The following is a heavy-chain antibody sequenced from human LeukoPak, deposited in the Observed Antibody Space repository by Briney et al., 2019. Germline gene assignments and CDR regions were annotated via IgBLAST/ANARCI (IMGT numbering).Heavy chain of an antibody. CDR1: GLTFSSYA. CDR3: AKSGLTLSSTSCYLDY. Sequence: PGGSLRLSCAASGLTFSSYAMSWVRQAPGKGLEWVSTISISGGSTYYADSVKGRFTISRDNSKNTLYLQMNSLRAEDTAVYYCAKSGLTLSSTSCYLDYWGQGTLVTFSS. V-gene: IGHV3-23*01. J-gene: IGHJ4*02. CDR2: ISISGGST. D-gene: IGHD2-2*01.